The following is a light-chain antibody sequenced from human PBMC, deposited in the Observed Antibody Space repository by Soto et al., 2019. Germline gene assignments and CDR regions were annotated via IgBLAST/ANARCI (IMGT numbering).Light chain of an antibody. J-gene: IGKJ5*01. CDR1: QGIRND. V-gene: IGKV1-17*01. CDR2: AAS. CDR3: QQYGSSPIT. Sequence: DIQMTQSPSTVSAYVGDSVTITCRASQGIRNDLGWYQQKPGKAPKLLIYAASSLQSGVPSRFSGSGSGTDFTLTISRLEPEDFAVYYCQQYGSSPITFGQGTRLENK.